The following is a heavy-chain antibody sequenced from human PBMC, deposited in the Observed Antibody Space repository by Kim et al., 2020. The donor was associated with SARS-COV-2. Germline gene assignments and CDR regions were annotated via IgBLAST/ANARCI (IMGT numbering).Heavy chain of an antibody. V-gene: IGHV4-39*01. CDR2: IYYSGST. Sequence: SETLSLTCTVSGGSISSSSYYWGWIRQPPGKGLEWIGSIYYSGSTYYNPSLKSRVTISVDTSKNQFSLKLSSVTAADTAVYYCARNSGESVYYDSSGDGEFDYWGQGTLVTVSS. D-gene: IGHD3-22*01. J-gene: IGHJ4*02. CDR1: GGSISSSSYY. CDR3: ARNSGESVYYDSSGDGEFDY.